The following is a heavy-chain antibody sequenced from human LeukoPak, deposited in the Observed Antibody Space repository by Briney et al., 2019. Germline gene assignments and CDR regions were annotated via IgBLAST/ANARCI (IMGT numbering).Heavy chain of an antibody. CDR1: GFTFSIYS. V-gene: IGHV3-21*01. J-gene: IGHJ4*02. CDR2: ISSSSSYI. D-gene: IGHD5-18*01. CDR3: ARDGIQLWFDY. Sequence: GGSLRLSCAASGFTFSIYSINWVRQAPGKGLESVSSISSSSSYIYYADSVKGRFTISRDNAKNSLYLQMNSLRAEDTAVYYCARDGIQLWFDYWGQGTLVTVSS.